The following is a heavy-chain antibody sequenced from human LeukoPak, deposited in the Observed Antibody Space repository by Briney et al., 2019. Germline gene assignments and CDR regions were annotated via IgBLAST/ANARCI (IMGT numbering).Heavy chain of an antibody. Sequence: GASVKVSCKASGYSFSAYYMHWVRQAPGQGLEWMGCIVPNSGGTDYAQKFQGRVTMTRDTSISTAYMELSRLRPDDTAVFYCALSVGATMGFDYWGQGTLVTVSS. CDR3: ALSVGATMGFDY. CDR2: IVPNSGGT. CDR1: GYSFSAYY. V-gene: IGHV1-2*02. J-gene: IGHJ4*02. D-gene: IGHD1-26*01.